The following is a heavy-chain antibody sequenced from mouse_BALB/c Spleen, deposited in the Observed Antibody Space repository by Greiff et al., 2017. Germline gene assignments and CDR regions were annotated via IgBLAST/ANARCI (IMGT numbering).Heavy chain of an antibody. D-gene: IGHD1-3*01. Sequence: EVNVVESGGGLVKPGGSLKLSCAASGFTFSDYYMYWVRQTPEKRLEWVATISDGGSYTYYPDSVKGRFTISRDNAKNNLYLQMSSLKSEDTAMYYCARDSSFAYWGQGTLVTVSA. CDR1: GFTFSDYY. CDR2: ISDGGSYT. CDR3: ARDSSFAY. V-gene: IGHV5-4*02. J-gene: IGHJ3*01.